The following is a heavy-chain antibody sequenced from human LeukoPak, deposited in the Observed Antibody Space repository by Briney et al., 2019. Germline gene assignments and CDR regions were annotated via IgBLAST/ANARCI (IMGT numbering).Heavy chain of an antibody. J-gene: IGHJ6*03. V-gene: IGHV3-48*01. CDR2: IGTSTTTI. D-gene: IGHD6-25*01. CDR3: ARFAAGGSYYYYMDV. Sequence: GGSLRLSCAASGFTFSSYTMNWVRQPPGKGLEWVSNIGTSTTTIYYADSVKGRFTISRDNAKNSLYLQMNSLRADDTAVYYCARFAAGGSYYYYMDVWGKGTTVTVSS. CDR1: GFTFSSYT.